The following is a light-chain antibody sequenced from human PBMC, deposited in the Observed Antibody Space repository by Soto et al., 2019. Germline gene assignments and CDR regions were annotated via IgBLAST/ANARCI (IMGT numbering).Light chain of an antibody. Sequence: DIQMTQSPSTLSASVGDRVTITCRASQSISSWLAWYQQKPGKAPKLLIYKASSLESGVPSRFSGSGSRTEFTLTISSLQPDDFATYYCQHYNSYPWTFGQGTKVETK. J-gene: IGKJ1*01. V-gene: IGKV1-5*03. CDR2: KAS. CDR1: QSISSW. CDR3: QHYNSYPWT.